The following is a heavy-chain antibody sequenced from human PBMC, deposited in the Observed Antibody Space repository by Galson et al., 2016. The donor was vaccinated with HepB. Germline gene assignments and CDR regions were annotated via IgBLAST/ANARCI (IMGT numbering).Heavy chain of an antibody. CDR3: ARGRGSNWRDAFDI. CDR2: TSWNSGSR. J-gene: IGHJ3*02. Sequence: SLRLSCAASGFTFDDYATHWVRQAPGKGLEWVTGTSWNSGSRSYAYSVKGRFTNSRYNDKNSLHLQMNILRAEDTALYYCARGRGSNWRDAFDIWGQGTMVTVAS. V-gene: IGHV3-9*01. D-gene: IGHD6-13*01. CDR1: GFTFDDYA.